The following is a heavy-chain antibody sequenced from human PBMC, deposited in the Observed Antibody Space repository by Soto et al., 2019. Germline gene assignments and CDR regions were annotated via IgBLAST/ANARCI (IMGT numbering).Heavy chain of an antibody. J-gene: IGHJ5*02. Sequence: SETLSLTCTVSGGSISSGDYYWRWIRQPPGKGLEWIGYIYYSGSTYYNPSLKSRVTISVDTSKNQFSLKLSSVTAADPAVYYCAKVEYYDYNWFDPWGQGTLVTVS. CDR3: AKVEYYDYNWFDP. D-gene: IGHD3-22*01. CDR2: IYYSGST. CDR1: GGSISSGDYY. V-gene: IGHV4-30-4*01.